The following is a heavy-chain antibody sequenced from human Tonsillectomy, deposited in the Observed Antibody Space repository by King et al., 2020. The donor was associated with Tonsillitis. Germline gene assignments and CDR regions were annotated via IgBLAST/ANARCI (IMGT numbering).Heavy chain of an antibody. Sequence: VQLVESGGGLVQPGGSLRLSCAASGFTFSSYAMSWFLQAPGEGLEWVSGISGSGSSTDYADSVKGRFTISRDNSNNTLYLQMNSLRVEDTAIYYCAKSVLGCSGGSCYSAFDYWGQGTLVTVSS. CDR2: ISGSGSST. CDR1: GFTFSSYA. J-gene: IGHJ4*02. CDR3: AKSVLGCSGGSCYSAFDY. V-gene: IGHV3-23*04. D-gene: IGHD2-15*01.